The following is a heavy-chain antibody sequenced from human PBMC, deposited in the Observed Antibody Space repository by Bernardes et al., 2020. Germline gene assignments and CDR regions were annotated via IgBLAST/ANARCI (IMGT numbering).Heavy chain of an antibody. J-gene: IGHJ5*02. Sequence: SETLSLTCTVSGGSVSSGTYYWSWIRQPPGKGLEWIGSVSYSGSTNSNPSLKSRVTTSVDTSRNQFSLKLSSVTAADTAVYYCARGFSYYASSDYGRRWFDPWGQGTLVTVSS. V-gene: IGHV4-61*01. D-gene: IGHD3-22*01. CDR1: GGSVSSGTYY. CDR3: ARGFSYYASSDYGRRWFDP. CDR2: VSYSGST.